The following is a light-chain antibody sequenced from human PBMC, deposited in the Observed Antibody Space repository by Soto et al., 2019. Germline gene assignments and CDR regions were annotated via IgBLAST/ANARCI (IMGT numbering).Light chain of an antibody. J-gene: IGLJ3*02. CDR1: SSNTGAGYD. CDR2: GNT. V-gene: IGLV1-40*01. Sequence: QSVLTQPPSVSGAPGQWVTISCTGNSSNTGAGYDVHWYQQLPGTAPKLLIFGNTNRPSGVPDRFSGSKSGTSASLAIAGLQAEDEADYYCCSYAGSSTNWVFGGGTKLTVL. CDR3: CSYAGSSTNWV.